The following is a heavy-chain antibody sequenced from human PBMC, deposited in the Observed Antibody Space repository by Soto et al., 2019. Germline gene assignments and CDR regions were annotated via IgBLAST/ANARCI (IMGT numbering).Heavy chain of an antibody. Sequence: ASVKVSCKASGYTFTSYAMHWVRQAPGQRXEWMGWINAGNGNTKYSQKFQGRVTITRDTSASTAYMELSSLRSEDTAVYYCAADSDFWSGYSHYYYYGMDVWGQGTTVTVSS. D-gene: IGHD3-3*01. CDR3: AADSDFWSGYSHYYYYGMDV. CDR2: INAGNGNT. CDR1: GYTFTSYA. V-gene: IGHV1-3*01. J-gene: IGHJ6*02.